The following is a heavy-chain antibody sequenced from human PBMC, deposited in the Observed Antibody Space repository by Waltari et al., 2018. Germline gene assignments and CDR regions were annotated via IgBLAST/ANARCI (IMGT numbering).Heavy chain of an antibody. V-gene: IGHV3-73*01. J-gene: IGHJ4*02. D-gene: IGHD6-13*01. CDR3: TTLQLVPYVDY. CDR1: AFTFRGSP. CDR2: IRSEANSDAT. Sequence: EVQLVESGGGSVQPAWSLKLSCAASAFTFRGSPMPWIRLASGKRLEWDGRIRSEANSDATAYAASVKGRFTISRDDSKNTAYLQMNSLKTEDTAVYYCTTLQLVPYVDYWGQGTLVTVSS.